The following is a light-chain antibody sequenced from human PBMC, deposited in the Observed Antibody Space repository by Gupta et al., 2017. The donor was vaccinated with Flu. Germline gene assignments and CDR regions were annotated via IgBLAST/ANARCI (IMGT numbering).Light chain of an antibody. V-gene: IGKV1-5*03. CDR2: KAS. Sequence: PSTLSASVGDRVTITCRASQSISSWLAWYQQKPGKAPKLLIYKASSLESGVPSRFSGSGSGTEFTLTISSLQPDDFATYYCQQYNSYWGTFDQGTKLEIK. CDR1: QSISSW. J-gene: IGKJ2*02. CDR3: QQYNSYWGT.